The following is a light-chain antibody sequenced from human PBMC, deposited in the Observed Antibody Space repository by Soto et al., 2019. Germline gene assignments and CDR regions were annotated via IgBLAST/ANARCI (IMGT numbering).Light chain of an antibody. CDR2: GAS. CDR1: QSVSSN. Sequence: EIVMTQSPATLSVSPGERATLSCRASQSVSSNLAWYRQKPGQAPRLLIYGASTRATGIPARFSGSGSGTEFTLTISSLQSEDLAVYYCQQYNNWPPMYTFGQGTKLEIK. CDR3: QQYNNWPPMYT. J-gene: IGKJ2*01. V-gene: IGKV3-15*01.